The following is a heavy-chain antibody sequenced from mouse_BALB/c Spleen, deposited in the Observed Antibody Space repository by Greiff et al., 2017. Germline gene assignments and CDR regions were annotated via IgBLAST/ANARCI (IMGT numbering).Heavy chain of an antibody. Sequence: VQLQQSGPELVKPGASVKISCKASGYAFSSSWMNWVKQRPGQGLEWIGRIYPGDGDTNYNGKFKGKATLTADKSSSTAYMQLSSLTSVDSAVYFCARGGNWAMDYWGQGTSVTVSS. CDR3: ARGGNWAMDY. V-gene: IGHV1-82*01. D-gene: IGHD2-1*01. CDR1: GYAFSSSW. CDR2: IYPGDGDT. J-gene: IGHJ4*01.